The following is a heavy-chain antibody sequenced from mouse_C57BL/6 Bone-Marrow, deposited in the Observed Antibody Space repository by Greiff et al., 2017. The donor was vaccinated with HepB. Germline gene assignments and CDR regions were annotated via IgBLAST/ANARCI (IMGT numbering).Heavy chain of an antibody. Sequence: QVQLKQSGPELVKPGASVKISCKASGYTFTDYYINWVKQRPGQGLEWIGWIFPGSGSTYYNEKFKGKATLTVDKSSSTAYMLLSSLTSEDSAVYFCARSRITTVVECAMDYWGQGTSVTVSS. CDR2: IFPGSGST. CDR3: ARSRITTVVECAMDY. CDR1: GYTFTDYY. J-gene: IGHJ4*01. D-gene: IGHD1-1*01. V-gene: IGHV1-75*01.